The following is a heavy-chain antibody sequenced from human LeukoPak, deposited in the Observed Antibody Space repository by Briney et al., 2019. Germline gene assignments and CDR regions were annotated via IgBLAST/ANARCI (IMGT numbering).Heavy chain of an antibody. Sequence: SETLSLTCTVSGGSISRGGYYWSWIRQHPGKGLEWIGHIFYSGSTSYTPSLKSRVTISVDTSKNQFSLKLSSVTAADTAVYYCARLPPGPDRNGAFDIWGQGTMVTVSS. CDR3: ARLPPGPDRNGAFDI. CDR1: GGSISRGGYY. V-gene: IGHV4-39*01. J-gene: IGHJ3*02. CDR2: IFYSGST. D-gene: IGHD1-14*01.